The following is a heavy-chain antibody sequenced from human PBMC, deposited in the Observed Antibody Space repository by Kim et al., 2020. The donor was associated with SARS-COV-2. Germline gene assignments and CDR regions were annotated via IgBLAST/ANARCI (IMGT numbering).Heavy chain of an antibody. J-gene: IGHJ5*02. D-gene: IGHD6-19*01. CDR3: ATARKGSDWPGDWFDP. CDR1: GGSISSGGYY. Sequence: SETLSLTCTVSGGSISSGGYYWSWIRQHPGKGLEWIGYIYYSGSTYYNPSLKSRVTISVDTSKNQFSLKLSSVTAADTAVYYCATARKGSDWPGDWFDPWGPGTLVTVSS. V-gene: IGHV4-31*03. CDR2: IYYSGST.